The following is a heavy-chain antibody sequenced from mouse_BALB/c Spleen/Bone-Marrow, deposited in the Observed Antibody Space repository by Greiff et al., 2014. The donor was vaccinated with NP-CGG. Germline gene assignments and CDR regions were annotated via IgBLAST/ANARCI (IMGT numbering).Heavy chain of an antibody. Sequence: DLVKPGASVKLSCKASGYTFTNYWINWIKQRPGQGLEWIGRIAPGSGSTYYNEMFKGKATLTVDTSSSTAYIQLSSLSSEDSAVYFCARGIYYGNYVYAMDYWGQEPQSPSPQ. J-gene: IGHJ4*01. D-gene: IGHD2-1*01. CDR3: ARGIYYGNYVYAMDY. V-gene: IGHV1S41*01. CDR2: IAPGSGST. CDR1: GYTFTNYW.